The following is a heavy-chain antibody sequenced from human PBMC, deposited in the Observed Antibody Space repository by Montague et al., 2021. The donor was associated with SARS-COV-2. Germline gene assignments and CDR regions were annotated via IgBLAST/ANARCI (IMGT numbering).Heavy chain of an antibody. V-gene: IGHV4-34*01. CDR3: ARGRRPVVVPGAGPAGRAFDI. Sequence: SETLSLTCAVYGGSFSGYYWTWIHQSPRKGLEWIGEVNQSGTTIYNPSVKSGVTISEDTSKNQFYLRLNPVTAADTAVYYCARGRRPVVVPGAGPAGRAFDIWGQGTMVTVSS. CDR1: GGSFSGYY. D-gene: IGHD2-2*01. J-gene: IGHJ3*02. CDR2: VNQSGTT.